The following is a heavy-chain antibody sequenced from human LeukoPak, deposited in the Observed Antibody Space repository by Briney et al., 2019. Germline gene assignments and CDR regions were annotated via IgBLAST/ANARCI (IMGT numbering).Heavy chain of an antibody. Sequence: PSETLSLTCTVSGGSISSGGYYWSWIRQHPGKGLEWIGYIYYSGSTYYNPSLKSRVTISVDTSKNQFSLKLSSVTAADTAVYYCARDGEPDYGGNGFRYFDLWGRGTLVTVSS. V-gene: IGHV4-31*03. J-gene: IGHJ2*01. CDR3: ARDGEPDYGGNGFRYFDL. CDR1: GGSISSGGYY. D-gene: IGHD4-23*01. CDR2: IYYSGST.